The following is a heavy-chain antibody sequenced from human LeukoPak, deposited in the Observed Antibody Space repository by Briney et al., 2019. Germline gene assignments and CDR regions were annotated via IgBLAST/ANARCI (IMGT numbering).Heavy chain of an antibody. V-gene: IGHV1-18*01. J-gene: IGHJ4*02. Sequence: ASVKVSCKASGYTFTSYGISWVRQAPGQGLEWMGWISAYNGNTKYAQKFQGRVTMTRDTSIRSAYMELSRLNSDDTAVYYCAREEKEGDYDYWGQGTLVTVSS. CDR3: AREEKEGDYDY. D-gene: IGHD4-17*01. CDR2: ISAYNGNT. CDR1: GYTFTSYG.